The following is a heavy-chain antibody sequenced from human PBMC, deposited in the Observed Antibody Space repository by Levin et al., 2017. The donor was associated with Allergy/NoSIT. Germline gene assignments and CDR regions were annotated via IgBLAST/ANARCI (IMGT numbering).Heavy chain of an antibody. CDR1: GLTFSSYG. Sequence: GESLKISCAASGLTFSSYGMHWVRQAPGKGLEWVAVIWYDGSNKYYADSVKGRFTISRDNSKNTLYLQMNSLRAEDTAVYYCARDLQDYFDYWGQGTLVTVSS. V-gene: IGHV3-33*01. CDR2: IWYDGSNK. CDR3: ARDLQDYFDY. J-gene: IGHJ4*02.